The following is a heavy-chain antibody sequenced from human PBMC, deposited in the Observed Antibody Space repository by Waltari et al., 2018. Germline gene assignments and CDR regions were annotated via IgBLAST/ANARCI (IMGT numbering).Heavy chain of an antibody. Sequence: EVQLVESGGGLVQPGGSLRLSCAASGFTFSSYEMNWVRQAPGKGLEWVSYISSSGSTIDYADAVKGRCNISRYNAKNSLYLQMNSLRAEDTAVYYCARDGKAALVLTYYYYYGMDVWGQGTTVTVSS. J-gene: IGHJ6*02. CDR3: ARDGKAALVLTYYYYYGMDV. D-gene: IGHD6-13*01. V-gene: IGHV3-48*03. CDR2: ISSSGSTI. CDR1: GFTFSSYE.